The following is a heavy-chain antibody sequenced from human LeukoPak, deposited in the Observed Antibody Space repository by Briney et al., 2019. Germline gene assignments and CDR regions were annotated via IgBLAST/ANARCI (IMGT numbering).Heavy chain of an antibody. V-gene: IGHV3-30-3*01. CDR3: ARPQVGRELWLHFYY. CDR1: GFTFSTYA. D-gene: IGHD5-18*01. CDR2: ISYDGNNK. J-gene: IGHJ4*02. Sequence: PGGSLRSTCAASGFTFSTYAREWDRQAPGKGLEWVADISYDGNNKYYADSVKGRFTISRDNSKNRLYLQVNSLRAEDTAVYYCARPQVGRELWLHFYYWGRGTLVTVSS.